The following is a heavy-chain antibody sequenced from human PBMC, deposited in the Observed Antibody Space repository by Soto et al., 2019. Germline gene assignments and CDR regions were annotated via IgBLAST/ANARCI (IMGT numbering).Heavy chain of an antibody. CDR3: ARTANVGFDTYF. V-gene: IGHV4-38-2*01. CDR1: GDSISSGYY. Sequence: TYTLSLTCAVSGDSISSGYYWAWIRQPPGKGLEWIGSIYHSGTTYYNPSLKSRVTISVDTSKNQFSLKLSSVTAADSAVYNCARTANVGFDTYF. D-gene: IGHD2-8*01. J-gene: IGHJ4*01. CDR2: IYHSGTT.